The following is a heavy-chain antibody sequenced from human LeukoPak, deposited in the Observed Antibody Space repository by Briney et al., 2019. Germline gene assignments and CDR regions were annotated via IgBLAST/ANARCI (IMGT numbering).Heavy chain of an antibody. CDR1: GGSIGSGGDY. CDR2: IYYSGST. D-gene: IGHD1-26*01. CDR3: AREGSGSYPDY. V-gene: IGHV4-31*03. J-gene: IGHJ4*02. Sequence: PSQTLSLTCTVSGGSIGSGGDYWNWIRQYPGKGLEWIGYIYYSGSTYYNPSLKSRLTTSVDTSKKQFSLKLDSVTAADTAVYYCAREGSGSYPDYWGQGTLVTVSS.